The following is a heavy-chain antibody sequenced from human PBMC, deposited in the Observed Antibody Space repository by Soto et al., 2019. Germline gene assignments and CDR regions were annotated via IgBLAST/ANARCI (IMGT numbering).Heavy chain of an antibody. J-gene: IGHJ4*02. CDR1: GFTFSSFS. CDR2: ISGSGGTT. Sequence: EVELLESGGGLVQPGGSLRLSFAASGFTFSSFSMTWVRQAPGKGLEWVSAISGSGGTTYYADSVKDRFTISRDNSKSTVFLQMHSLRAEDTAVYYCAKYGRDSSAWKADYWGQGTLVTVSS. D-gene: IGHD6-19*01. CDR3: AKYGRDSSAWKADY. V-gene: IGHV3-23*01.